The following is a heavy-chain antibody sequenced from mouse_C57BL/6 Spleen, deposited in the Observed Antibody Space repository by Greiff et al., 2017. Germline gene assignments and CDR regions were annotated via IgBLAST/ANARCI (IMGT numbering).Heavy chain of an antibody. CDR1: GFTFSDYY. J-gene: IGHJ4*01. Sequence: VQLKESEGGLVQPGSSMKLSCTASGFTFSDYYMAWVRQVPEKGLEWVANINYDGSSTYYLDSLKSRFIISRDNAKNILYLQMSSLKSEDTATYYCARDDYGYAMDYWGQGTSVTVSS. V-gene: IGHV5-16*01. CDR2: INYDGSST. CDR3: ARDDYGYAMDY. D-gene: IGHD2-4*01.